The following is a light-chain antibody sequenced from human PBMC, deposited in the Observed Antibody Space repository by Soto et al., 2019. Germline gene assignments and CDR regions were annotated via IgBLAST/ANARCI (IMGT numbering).Light chain of an antibody. CDR3: QQFEYSPPQWT. Sequence: EMVMTQSPGTLSLSPGERATLSCRASQSLSTYLAWYQQKPGQAPRLLIYGISSRATGIPDRFSGSGSGTDFTLTISRLEPEDFALYYCQQFEYSPPQWTFGQGTKVDIK. V-gene: IGKV3-20*01. CDR2: GIS. J-gene: IGKJ1*01. CDR1: QSLSTY.